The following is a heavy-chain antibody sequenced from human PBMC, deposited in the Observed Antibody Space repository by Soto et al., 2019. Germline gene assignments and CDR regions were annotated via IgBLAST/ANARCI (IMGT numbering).Heavy chain of an antibody. D-gene: IGHD1-26*01. Sequence: SQTLSLTCAISGDSVSSSSVTWNWIRQSPSRGLEWLGRTYYRSKWYNDYAESVKSLITINPDTSKNQFSLHLNSVTPEDTAVYYCVRLIGNSWLDFWGQGTLVTSPQ. CDR1: GDSVSSSSVT. J-gene: IGHJ5*01. CDR2: TYYRSKWYN. V-gene: IGHV6-1*01. CDR3: VRLIGNSWLDF.